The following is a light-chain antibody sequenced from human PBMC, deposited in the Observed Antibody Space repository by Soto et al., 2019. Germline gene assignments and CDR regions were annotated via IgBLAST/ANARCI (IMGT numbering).Light chain of an antibody. CDR2: WAT. CDR3: QQYYSTPVT. CDR1: QSVLYSSNNKNY. V-gene: IGKV4-1*01. J-gene: IGKJ2*01. Sequence: DIVMTQSPDSLAVSLGERATINCKSSQSVLYSSNNKNYLAWYQQTPGQPPKLLIYWATTRESGVPDRLSGSGSGTDFTLTIDSLQAEDVAVYFCQQYYSTPVTFGQGTKLEIK.